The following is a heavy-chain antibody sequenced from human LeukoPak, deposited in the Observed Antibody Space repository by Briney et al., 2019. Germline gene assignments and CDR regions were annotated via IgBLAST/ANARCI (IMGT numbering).Heavy chain of an antibody. CDR2: INPNSGGT. J-gene: IGHJ5*02. Sequence: ASVKVSCKASGYTFTGYYMHWVRQAPGQGLEWMGWINPNSGGTNYAQKFQGRVTMTRDTSISTAYMELSRLRSEDTAVYYCARGWLPKKENWFDPWGQGTLVTVSS. D-gene: IGHD6-19*01. V-gene: IGHV1-2*02. CDR1: GYTFTGYY. CDR3: ARGWLPKKENWFDP.